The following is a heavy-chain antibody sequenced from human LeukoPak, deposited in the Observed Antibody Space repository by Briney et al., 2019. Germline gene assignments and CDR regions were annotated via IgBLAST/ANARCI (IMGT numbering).Heavy chain of an antibody. Sequence: GRSLRLSCAASGFTFSSYGMHWVRQAQGKGLEWVAVISYDGSNKYYADSVKGRFTSSRDNSKNTLYLQMNSLRAEDTAVYYCAKGDSGSYKGYWGQGTLVTVSS. CDR1: GFTFSSYG. CDR3: AKGDSGSYKGY. CDR2: ISYDGSNK. V-gene: IGHV3-30*18. D-gene: IGHD1-26*01. J-gene: IGHJ4*02.